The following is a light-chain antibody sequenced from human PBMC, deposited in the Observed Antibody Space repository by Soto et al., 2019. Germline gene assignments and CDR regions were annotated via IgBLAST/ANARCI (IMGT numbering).Light chain of an antibody. CDR2: DAS. J-gene: IGKJ4*01. CDR1: QSVSSY. V-gene: IGKV3-11*01. CDR3: HQRSNWLT. Sequence: DIVLTQSPATLSLSPGERATLSCRASQSVSSYLAWYQQKPGQAPRLLIYDASNRATGIPARFSGSGSGTDFTLTISSLGPEDSAVYYCHQRSNWLTFGGGTKVEIK.